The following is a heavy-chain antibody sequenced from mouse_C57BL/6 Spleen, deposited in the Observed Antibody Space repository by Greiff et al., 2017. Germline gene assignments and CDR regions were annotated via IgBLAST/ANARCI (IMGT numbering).Heavy chain of an antibody. J-gene: IGHJ1*03. CDR1: GFSLTSYG. CDR2: IWSGGST. V-gene: IGHV2-2*01. D-gene: IGHD2-3*01. CDR3: ARWLLDWYFDV. Sequence: VKLLESGPGLVQPSQSLSITCTVSGFSLTSYGVHWVRQSPGKGLEWLGVIWSGGSTDYNAAFISRLSISKDNSKSQVFFKMNSLQADDTAIYYCARWLLDWYFDVWGTGTTVTVSS.